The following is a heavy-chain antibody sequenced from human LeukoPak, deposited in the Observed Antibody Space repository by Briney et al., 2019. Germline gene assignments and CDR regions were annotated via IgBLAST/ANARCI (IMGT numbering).Heavy chain of an antibody. CDR2: ISGSGGST. J-gene: IGHJ4*02. D-gene: IGHD5-12*01. CDR1: GFTFSSYA. Sequence: GGSLRLSCAASGFTFSSYAMSWVRQAPGKGLEWVSAISGSGGSTYYADSVKGRFTISRDNSKNTLYLQMNSLRAEDTAVYYCAKDHSYSGYDSVRDFDYWGQGTLATVSS. V-gene: IGHV3-23*01. CDR3: AKDHSYSGYDSVRDFDY.